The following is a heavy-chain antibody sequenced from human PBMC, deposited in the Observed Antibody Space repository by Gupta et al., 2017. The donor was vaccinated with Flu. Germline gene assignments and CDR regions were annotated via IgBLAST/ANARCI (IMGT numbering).Heavy chain of an antibody. V-gene: IGHV1-2*02. Sequence: QWVRQAPGQGLEWMGWISPDSSGAHYAQKFQGRVTMARDTSISTAYMELSNLRSDDTAIYYCVRANVATIRGNNWFDPWGQGTLVTVS. CDR3: VRANVATIRGNNWFDP. D-gene: IGHD5-12*01. CDR2: ISPDSSGA. J-gene: IGHJ5*02.